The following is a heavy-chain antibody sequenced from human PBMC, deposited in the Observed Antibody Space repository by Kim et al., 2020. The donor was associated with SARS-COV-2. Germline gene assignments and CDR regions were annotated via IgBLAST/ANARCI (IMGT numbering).Heavy chain of an antibody. J-gene: IGHJ3*02. CDR2: ISWNSGSI. D-gene: IGHD2-8*01. V-gene: IGHV3-9*02. CDR3: AKTLMEYDPRGGAFDI. CDR1: GFTSGDYA. Sequence: GGSLRLSCAASGFTSGDYAMHWVRQAPGKGLEWVSGISWNSGSIGYADSVKGRFTISRDNAKNSLYLQMNSLRAEDTALYYCAKTLMEYDPRGGAFDIWGQGTMVTVSS.